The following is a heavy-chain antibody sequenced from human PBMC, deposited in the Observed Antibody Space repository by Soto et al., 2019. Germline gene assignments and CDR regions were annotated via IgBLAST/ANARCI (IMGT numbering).Heavy chain of an antibody. V-gene: IGHV1-18*01. D-gene: IGHD6-19*01. CDR2: ISAYNGNT. Sequence: QAQLVQSGAEVKKPGASVKVSCWASGYSFTSYGISWVRQAPGHGLEWMGWISAYNGNTKYAQNFQGRVSMITDTPTSTAYMELRSLRSDATAVYICARVWGTFTLAVTRPWGQGTLVSFSS. CDR3: ARVWGTFTLAVTRP. J-gene: IGHJ5*02. CDR1: GYSFTSYG.